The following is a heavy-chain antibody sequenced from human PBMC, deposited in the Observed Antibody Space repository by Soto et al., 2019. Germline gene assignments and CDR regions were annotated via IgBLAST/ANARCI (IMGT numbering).Heavy chain of an antibody. D-gene: IGHD5-12*01. CDR1: GFTFSSYG. Sequence: QVQLVESGGGVVQPGRSLRLSCAASGFTFSSYGMHWVRQAPGKGLEWVAAIPYDESSEYYADSVKGRFTISRDNSKNTVYLQMNSLRAEDTAVYYCAKAPGYGLDYWGQGTLVTVSS. J-gene: IGHJ4*02. V-gene: IGHV3-30*18. CDR2: IPYDESSE. CDR3: AKAPGYGLDY.